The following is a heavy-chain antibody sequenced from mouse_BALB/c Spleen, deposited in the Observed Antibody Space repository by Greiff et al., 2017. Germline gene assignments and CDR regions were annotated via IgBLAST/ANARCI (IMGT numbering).Heavy chain of an antibody. CDR3: ARTGTPEY. D-gene: IGHD3-3*01. V-gene: IGHV1-82*01. Sequence: QVQLQQSGPELVKPGASVKISCKASGYAFSSSWMNWVKQRPGQGLEWIGRIYPGDGDTNYNGKFKGKATLTADKSSSTAYMQLSSLTSVDSAVYFCARTGTPEYWGQGTTLTVSS. CDR1: GYAFSSSW. J-gene: IGHJ2*01. CDR2: IYPGDGDT.